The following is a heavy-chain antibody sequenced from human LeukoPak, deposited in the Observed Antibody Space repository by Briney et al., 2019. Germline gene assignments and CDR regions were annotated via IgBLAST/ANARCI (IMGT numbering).Heavy chain of an antibody. CDR2: IYYSGGT. CDR3: ARALYYFDY. Sequence: NSSETLSLTCTVSGGSISSYYWSWIRQPPGKGLEWIGYIYYSGGTNYNPSLKSRVTISVDTSKNQFSLKLSSVTAADTAVYYCARALYYFDYWGQGTLVTVSS. V-gene: IGHV4-59*01. D-gene: IGHD3-16*01. CDR1: GGSISSYY. J-gene: IGHJ4*02.